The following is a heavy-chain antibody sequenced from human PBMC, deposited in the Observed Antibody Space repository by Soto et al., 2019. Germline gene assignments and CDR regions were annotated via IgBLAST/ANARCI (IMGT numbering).Heavy chain of an antibody. CDR2: IYHSGSP. CDR3: ARGQGLQGPYYFDY. J-gene: IGHJ4*02. V-gene: IGHV4-30-2*01. Sequence: SETLSLTCAVSGGSISSGGYSWSWIRQPPGKGLEWIGYIYHSGSPYYNPSLKSRVTISIDRSKNQFSLKLNSVTAADTDVNYCARGQGLQGPYYFDYWGQGTLVTVSS. D-gene: IGHD4-4*01. CDR1: GGSISSGGYS.